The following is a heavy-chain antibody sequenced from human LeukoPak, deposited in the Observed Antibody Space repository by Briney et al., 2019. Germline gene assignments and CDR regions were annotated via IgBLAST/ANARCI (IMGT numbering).Heavy chain of an antibody. CDR1: GFTFSSSA. CDR3: ARALYYFDY. J-gene: IGHJ4*02. Sequence: GGSLRLSCAASGFTFSSSAMHWVRQAPGKGLEWVAVISYDGSNKYYADSVKGRFTISRDNSKNTLYLQMNSLRAEDTAVYYCARALYYFDYWGQGTLVTVSS. CDR2: ISYDGSNK. V-gene: IGHV3-30-3*01.